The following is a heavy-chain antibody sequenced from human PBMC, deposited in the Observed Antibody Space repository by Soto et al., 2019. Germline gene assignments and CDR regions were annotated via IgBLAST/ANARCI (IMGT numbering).Heavy chain of an antibody. J-gene: IGHJ5*02. CDR2: IYWDDDK. CDR1: GFSLSTSGVG. V-gene: IGHV2-5*02. CDR3: AHRRAYCSGGTCYSIWFDP. D-gene: IGHD2-15*01. Sequence: QITLKESGPTLVKPTQTLTLTCTFSGFSLSTSGVGVGWIRQPPGKALEWLALIYWDDDKRYSPSLKSRLTITKDTSKNQVVLTMPNMDPVDTATYYCAHRRAYCSGGTCYSIWFDPWGQGTLVTVSS.